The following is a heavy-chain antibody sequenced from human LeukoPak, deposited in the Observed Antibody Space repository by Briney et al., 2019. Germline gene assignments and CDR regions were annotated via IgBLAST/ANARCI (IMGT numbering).Heavy chain of an antibody. D-gene: IGHD3-22*01. J-gene: IGHJ5*02. CDR1: GYTLTELS. Sequence: GASVKVSCKVSGYTLTELSMHWVRRAPGKGLEWMGGFDPEDGETIYAQKFQGRVTMTEDTSTDTAYMELSSLRSEDTAVYYCATDGDYYDSSGYSWFDPWGQGTLVTVSS. V-gene: IGHV1-24*01. CDR2: FDPEDGET. CDR3: ATDGDYYDSSGYSWFDP.